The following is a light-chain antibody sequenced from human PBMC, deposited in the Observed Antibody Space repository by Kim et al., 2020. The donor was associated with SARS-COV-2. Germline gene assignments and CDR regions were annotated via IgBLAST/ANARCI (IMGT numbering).Light chain of an antibody. V-gene: IGLV6-57*03. J-gene: IGLJ3*02. CDR1: SASIASNY. CDR3: QSYDSSNWV. CDR2: EDN. Sequence: GKTLTTSCTRSSASIASNYVQWYQQRPGSAPTTVIYEDNQRPSGVPDRFSGSIDSSSNSASLTISGLKTEDEADYYCQSYDSSNWVFGGGTQLTVL.